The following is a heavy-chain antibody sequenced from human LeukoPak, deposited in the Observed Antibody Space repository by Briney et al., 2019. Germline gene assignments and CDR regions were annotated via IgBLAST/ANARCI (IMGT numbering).Heavy chain of an antibody. CDR2: ISTDGSVT. D-gene: IGHD3-10*01. Sequence: GSLRLSRAASGFTFSTYWMHWVRRAPGKGLVWVSRISTDGSVTSYADSVKGRFTISRDNAKNTMYLQMNSLRAEDTAVYYCARIGGSGSYSGHYFDHWGQGTLVTVSS. V-gene: IGHV3-74*01. J-gene: IGHJ4*02. CDR1: GFTFSTYW. CDR3: ARIGGSGSYSGHYFDH.